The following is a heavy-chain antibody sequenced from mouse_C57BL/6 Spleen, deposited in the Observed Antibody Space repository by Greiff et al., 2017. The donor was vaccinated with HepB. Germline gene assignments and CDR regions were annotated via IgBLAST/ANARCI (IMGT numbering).Heavy chain of an antibody. D-gene: IGHD1-1*01. CDR2: ISSGSSTI. CDR3: ARRDYYGSSYVYYAMDY. J-gene: IGHJ4*01. V-gene: IGHV5-17*01. CDR1: GFTFSDYG. Sequence: EVKVVESGGGLVKPGGSLKLSCAASGFTFSDYGMHWVRQAPEKGLEWVAYISSGSSTIYYADTVKGRFTISRDNAKNTLFLQMTSLRSEDTAMYYCARRDYYGSSYVYYAMDYWGQGTSVTVSS.